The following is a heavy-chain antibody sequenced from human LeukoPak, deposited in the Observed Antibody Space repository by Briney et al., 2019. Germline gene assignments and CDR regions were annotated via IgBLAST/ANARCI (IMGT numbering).Heavy chain of an antibody. CDR1: GFIFSSYE. Sequence: GGSLRLSCEGTGFIFSSYEMEWVRQGPGKGLEWVAYVHSGGGIIFYADSVKGRFTISRDNARNSLYLQMNSLRAGDTAVYYCAKEGGYSYGAFDYWGQGTLVTVSS. D-gene: IGHD5-18*01. V-gene: IGHV3-48*03. J-gene: IGHJ4*02. CDR2: VHSGGGII. CDR3: AKEGGYSYGAFDY.